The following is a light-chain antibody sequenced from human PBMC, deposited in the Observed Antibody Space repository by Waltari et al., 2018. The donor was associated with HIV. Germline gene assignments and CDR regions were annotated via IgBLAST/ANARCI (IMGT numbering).Light chain of an antibody. V-gene: IGLV1-40*01. CDR1: SSNIRADYD. J-gene: IGLJ2*01. CDR3: QSYESTLNAAVV. Sequence: QSVLTQPPSVSGAPGQRVTISCTESSSNIRADYDVHWYQQIPGTATKHLITGNKNRPSGVPVSFSASKPGTSASLAITGLQPEDEAEYFCQSYESTLNAAVVFGGGTKLTVL. CDR2: GNK.